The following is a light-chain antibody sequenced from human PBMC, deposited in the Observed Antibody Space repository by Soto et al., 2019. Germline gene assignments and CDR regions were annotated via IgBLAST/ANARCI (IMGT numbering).Light chain of an antibody. CDR2: KAS. J-gene: IGKJ1*01. CDR1: QSISIW. V-gene: IGKV1-5*03. Sequence: DIQMTQSPSTLSASVGDRVTITCRASQSISIWLAWYQQKPGKAPKILIYKASSLESGVPSRFSGSGSGTEFTLTVSSLQSDDFATYYCQEYKSYLGTFGQGTKVDI. CDR3: QEYKSYLGT.